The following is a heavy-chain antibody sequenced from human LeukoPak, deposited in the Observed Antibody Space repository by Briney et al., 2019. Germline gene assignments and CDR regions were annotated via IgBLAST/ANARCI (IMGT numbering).Heavy chain of an antibody. V-gene: IGHV3-33*08. Sequence: PGRSLRLSCAASGFTFRSYGMNWVRQAPGKGLEWVTIIWYDGSNKYYADSVKGRFIISRDNSKNTLYLQMNSLRAEDTAVYYCATVRGCGGDCYYLDYWGQGTLVTVSS. D-gene: IGHD2-21*02. CDR1: GFTFRSYG. CDR3: ATVRGCGGDCYYLDY. CDR2: IWYDGSNK. J-gene: IGHJ4*02.